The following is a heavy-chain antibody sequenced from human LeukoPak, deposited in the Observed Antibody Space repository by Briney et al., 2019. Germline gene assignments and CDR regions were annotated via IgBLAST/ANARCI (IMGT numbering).Heavy chain of an antibody. Sequence: GESLKISCKGSGYSFTSYWIGWVRQMPGKGLEWMGIIYPCDSDTRYSPSFQGQVTISADKSISTAYLQWSRLKASDTAMYYCARLPLLTTVVTRGAFDIWGQGTMVTVPS. CDR2: IYPCDSDT. V-gene: IGHV5-51*01. D-gene: IGHD4-23*01. CDR1: GYSFTSYW. J-gene: IGHJ3*02. CDR3: ARLPLLTTVVTRGAFDI.